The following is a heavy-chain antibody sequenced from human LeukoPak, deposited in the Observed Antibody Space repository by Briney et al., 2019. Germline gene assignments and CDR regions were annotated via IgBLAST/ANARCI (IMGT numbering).Heavy chain of an antibody. V-gene: IGHV4-30-2*01. J-gene: IGHJ4*02. CDR3: ARGRWVAAAGY. Sequence: PSETLSLTCAVSGGSISSGGYSWSWIRQPPGKGLEWIGEINHSGSTNYNPSLKSRVTISVDTSKNQFSLKLSSVTAADTAVYYCARGRWVAAAGYWGQGTLVTVSS. D-gene: IGHD6-13*01. CDR1: GGSISSGGYS. CDR2: INHSGST.